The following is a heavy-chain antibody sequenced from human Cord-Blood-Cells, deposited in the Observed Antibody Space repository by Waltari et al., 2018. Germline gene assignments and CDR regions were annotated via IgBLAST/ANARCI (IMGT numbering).Heavy chain of an antibody. J-gene: IGHJ4*02. CDR3: ARVGLTGENYFDY. Sequence: QVQLVQSGAAVKKPGSSVKVSCKASGGTFCSSAIRWVGQAPGQGLEWMGGIIPIFGTANYAQKFQGRVTITADKSTSTAYMELSSLRSEDTAVYYCARVGLTGENYFDYWGQGTLVTVSS. D-gene: IGHD7-27*01. CDR2: IIPIFGTA. CDR1: GGTFCSSA. V-gene: IGHV1-69*06.